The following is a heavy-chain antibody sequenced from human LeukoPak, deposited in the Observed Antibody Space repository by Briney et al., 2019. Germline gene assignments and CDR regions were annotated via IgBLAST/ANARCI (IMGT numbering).Heavy chain of an antibody. D-gene: IGHD1-26*01. J-gene: IGHJ4*02. CDR1: AHTLTTYG. V-gene: IGHV1-18*01. CDR2: INTKETQT. CDR3: ARGWELHD. Sequence: ASVRVSCKASAHTLTTYGISWVRQAPGHGLEWLGWINTKETQTNRAQKLQGRVNMTTDASTSTAFVDLRSLRSDGTAVYFCARGWELHDWGQGTLVSVSS.